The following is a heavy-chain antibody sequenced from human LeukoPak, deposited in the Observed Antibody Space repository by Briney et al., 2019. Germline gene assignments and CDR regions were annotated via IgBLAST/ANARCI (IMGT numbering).Heavy chain of an antibody. CDR3: TTDRMVVVPAAPVDY. V-gene: IGHV3-23*01. Sequence: GGSLRLSCAASGFTFSSYAMSWVRQAPGKGLEWVSAISGSGGSTYYADSVKGRFTISRDNSKNTLYLQMNSLKTEDTAVYYCTTDRMVVVPAAPVDYWGQGTLVTVSS. D-gene: IGHD2-2*01. J-gene: IGHJ4*02. CDR2: ISGSGGST. CDR1: GFTFSSYA.